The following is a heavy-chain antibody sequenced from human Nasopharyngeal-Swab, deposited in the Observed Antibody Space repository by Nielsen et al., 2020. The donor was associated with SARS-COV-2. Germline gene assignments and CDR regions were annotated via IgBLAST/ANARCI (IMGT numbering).Heavy chain of an antibody. V-gene: IGHV3-21*01. D-gene: IGHD3-3*01. CDR3: ARDGLDYDFWSAYFMDV. CDR1: GFTSNNYN. CDR2: ISSSSYI. Sequence: GGPLGLSCAAFGFTSNNYNLTWVRQAPGRGREWVSSISSSSYIYYADSVKGRFTISRDNAKNSLYLQMNSLRAEDTAVYYCARDGLDYDFWSAYFMDVWGQGTTVTVSS. J-gene: IGHJ6*02.